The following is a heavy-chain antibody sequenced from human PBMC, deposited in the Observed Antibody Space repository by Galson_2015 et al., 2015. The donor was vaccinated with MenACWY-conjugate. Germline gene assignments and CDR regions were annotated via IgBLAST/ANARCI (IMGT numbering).Heavy chain of an antibody. Sequence: SLRLSCAASGFTFSSYAMHWVRQAPGKGLEWVAVISYDGSNKYYADSVKGRFTISRDNSKNTLYLQMNSLRAEDTAVYYCAKQIYGDSSYWGQGTLVTVSS. CDR3: AKQIYGDSSY. D-gene: IGHD4-17*01. CDR1: GFTFSSYA. J-gene: IGHJ4*02. CDR2: ISYDGSNK. V-gene: IGHV3-30*04.